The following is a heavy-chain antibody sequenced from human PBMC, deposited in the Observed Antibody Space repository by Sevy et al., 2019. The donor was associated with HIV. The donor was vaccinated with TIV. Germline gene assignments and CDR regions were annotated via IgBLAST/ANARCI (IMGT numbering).Heavy chain of an antibody. CDR1: GFTFGDYA. CDR2: IRSKADGATT. V-gene: IGHV3-49*04. Sequence: GGSLRLSCTTSGFTFGDYAMSWVRQAPGEGLQWVGFIRSKADGATTEYAASVKGRFTISRDDSGGIAYLLMNSLKTEDSAIYYCTTYIFGVVPHPYYFDYWGQGTLVTVSS. D-gene: IGHD3-3*02. J-gene: IGHJ4*02. CDR3: TTYIFGVVPHPYYFDY.